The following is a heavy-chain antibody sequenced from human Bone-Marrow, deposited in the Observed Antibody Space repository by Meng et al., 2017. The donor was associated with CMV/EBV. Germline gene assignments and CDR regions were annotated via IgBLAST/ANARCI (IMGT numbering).Heavy chain of an antibody. J-gene: IGHJ3*02. Sequence: ASVKVSCKASGYTFTGYYMHWVQQAPGQGLEWMGWINPNSGGTNYAQKFQGRVTMTRDTSISTAYMELSRLRSDDTAVYYCARESYDSSGSPIGDAFDIWGQGTMVTVSS. V-gene: IGHV1-2*02. CDR1: GYTFTGYY. CDR2: INPNSGGT. D-gene: IGHD3-22*01. CDR3: ARESYDSSGSPIGDAFDI.